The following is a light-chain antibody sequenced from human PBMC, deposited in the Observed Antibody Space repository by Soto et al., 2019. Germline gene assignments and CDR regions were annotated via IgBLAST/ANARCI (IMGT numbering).Light chain of an antibody. CDR2: GAS. J-gene: IGKJ1*01. CDR1: QSISTW. Sequence: DIQMTQSPSTLSASAGDRVTITCRASQSISTWLAWYQQEPGKAPKLLIYGASSLASGVPSRFSGSGSGTEFTLTISSLQPDDFATYYCQQHNGYSEGMFGQGTKVDIK. V-gene: IGKV1-5*01. CDR3: QQHNGYSEGM.